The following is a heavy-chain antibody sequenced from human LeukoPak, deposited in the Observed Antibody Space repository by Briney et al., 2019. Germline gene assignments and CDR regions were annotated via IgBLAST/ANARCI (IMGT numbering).Heavy chain of an antibody. CDR2: INPNSGGT. D-gene: IGHD3-10*01. Sequence: ASVKVSCKASGYTFTGYYMHWVRQAPGQGLEWMGRINPNSGGTNYVQKFQGRVTMTRDTSISTAYMELSRLRSDDTAVYYCARVPYYYGSGIFDYWGQGTLVTVSS. CDR3: ARVPYYYGSGIFDY. J-gene: IGHJ4*02. V-gene: IGHV1-2*06. CDR1: GYTFTGYY.